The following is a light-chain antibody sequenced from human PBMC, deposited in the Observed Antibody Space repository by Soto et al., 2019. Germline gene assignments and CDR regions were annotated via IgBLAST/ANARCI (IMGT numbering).Light chain of an antibody. CDR3: QQDRNWPLT. CDR1: QSVGNN. CDR2: GAS. Sequence: EIVMTQSPATLSVSPGARATLSCRASQSVGNNLAWYRQKSGQAPRLLIYGASTRATGIPARFSGSGSGTEFTLTIDSLQSDDFAVYVCQQDRNWPLTFGGGTKVESK. V-gene: IGKV3-15*01. J-gene: IGKJ4*01.